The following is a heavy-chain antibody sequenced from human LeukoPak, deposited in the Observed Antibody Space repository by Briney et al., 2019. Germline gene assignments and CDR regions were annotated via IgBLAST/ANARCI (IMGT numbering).Heavy chain of an antibody. J-gene: IGHJ4*02. D-gene: IGHD4-23*01. Sequence: XGSLXXSCAASGFTFSSYAMSWVRQAPGKGXXWVSAISGSGGSTYYADSVKGRFTISRDNSKNTLYLQMNSLRAEDTAVYYCAKFQPPIGYGGNAPIDYWGQGTLVTVSS. CDR2: ISGSGGST. V-gene: IGHV3-23*01. CDR1: GFTFSSYA. CDR3: AKFQPPIGYGGNAPIDY.